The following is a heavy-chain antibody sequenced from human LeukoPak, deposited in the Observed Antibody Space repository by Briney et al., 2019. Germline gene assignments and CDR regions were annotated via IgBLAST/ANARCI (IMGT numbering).Heavy chain of an antibody. CDR1: GFTFSSYW. D-gene: IGHD5-18*01. Sequence: GGSLRLSCAASGFTFSSYWMSWVRQAPGKGLEWVANIKQDGSEKYYVDSVKGRFTISGDNAKNSLYLQMNSLKAEDTAVYYCARDLHVDTAMVNDYYMDVWGKGTTVTVSS. V-gene: IGHV3-7*01. J-gene: IGHJ6*03. CDR3: ARDLHVDTAMVNDYYMDV. CDR2: IKQDGSEK.